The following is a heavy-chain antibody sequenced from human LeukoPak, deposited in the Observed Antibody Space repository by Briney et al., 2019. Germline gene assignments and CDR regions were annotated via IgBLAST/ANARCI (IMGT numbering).Heavy chain of an antibody. J-gene: IGHJ4*02. CDR1: GYTFTGYY. CDR3: ATDEGGDYGFDY. V-gene: IGHV1-24*01. CDR2: FDPEDGET. D-gene: IGHD4-17*01. Sequence: GASVKVSCKASGYTFTGYYMHWVRQAPGKGLEWMGGFDPEDGETIYAQKFQGRVTMTEDTSTDTAYMELSSLRSEDTAVYYCATDEGGDYGFDYWGQGTLVTVSS.